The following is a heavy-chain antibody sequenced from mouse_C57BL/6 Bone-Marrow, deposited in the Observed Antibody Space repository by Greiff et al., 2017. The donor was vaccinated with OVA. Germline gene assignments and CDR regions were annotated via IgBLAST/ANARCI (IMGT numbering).Heavy chain of an antibody. V-gene: IGHV1-15*01. D-gene: IGHD1-1*01. CDR2: IDPETGGT. CDR3: TRDYVLSFAY. Sequence: QVQLQQSGAELVRPGASVTLSCKASGYTFTDYEMHWVKQTPVHGLEWIGAIDPETGGTAYNQKFKGKAILTADKSSSTAYMELRSLTSEDSAVYYCTRDYVLSFAYWGKGTLVTVSA. CDR1: GYTFTDYE. J-gene: IGHJ3*01.